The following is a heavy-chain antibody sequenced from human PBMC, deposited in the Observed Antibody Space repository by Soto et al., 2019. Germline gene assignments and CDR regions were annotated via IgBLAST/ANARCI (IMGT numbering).Heavy chain of an antibody. CDR1: GGTFSSYA. Sequence: SVKVSCKASGGTFSSYAISWVRQAPGQGLEWMGGIIPIFGTANYAQKFQGRVTITADKSTSTAYMELSSLRSEDTAVYYCARARIAARRPDAFDIWGQGTMVTVSS. CDR3: ARARIAARRPDAFDI. V-gene: IGHV1-69*06. J-gene: IGHJ3*02. CDR2: IIPIFGTA. D-gene: IGHD6-6*01.